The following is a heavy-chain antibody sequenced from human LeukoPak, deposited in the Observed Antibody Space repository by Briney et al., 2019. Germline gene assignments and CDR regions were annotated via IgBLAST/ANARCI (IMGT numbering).Heavy chain of an antibody. CDR2: IYHSGSTT. V-gene: IGHV4-4*02. J-gene: IGHJ4*02. CDR3: ARVFGGYDGALAY. CDR1: GASISSNNW. Sequence: PSGTLSLTCAVSGASISSNNWWSWVRQTSGKGLEWIGEIYHSGSTTNYNPSLKSRVTMSVDKSKNQFSLKLTSVTAADTAVYYCARVFGGYDGALAYWGQGTLVTVSS. D-gene: IGHD5-12*01.